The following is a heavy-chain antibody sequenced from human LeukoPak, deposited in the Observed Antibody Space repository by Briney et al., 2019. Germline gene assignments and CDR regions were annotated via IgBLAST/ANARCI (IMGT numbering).Heavy chain of an antibody. D-gene: IGHD3-22*01. CDR3: AKDRAWLQNYFDY. CDR1: GFTFRSHA. CDR2: IYENGGTT. V-gene: IGHV3-23*01. J-gene: IGHJ4*02. Sequence: PGGSLRLSCVGSGFTFRSHAMSWVRQAPEKGLEFVSGIYENGGTTYYADSVKGRFTISRDNSKNTLYLQMNSLRAEDTAVYYCAKDRAWLQNYFDYWGQGTLVTVSS.